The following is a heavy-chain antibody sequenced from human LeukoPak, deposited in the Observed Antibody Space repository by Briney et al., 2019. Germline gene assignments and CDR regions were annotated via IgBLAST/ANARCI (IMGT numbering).Heavy chain of an antibody. CDR1: GGSISSYY. CDR3: ARYSLDYGDYVIVGAFDI. J-gene: IGHJ3*02. CDR2: IYYSGST. D-gene: IGHD4-17*01. V-gene: IGHV4-59*01. Sequence: SETLSLTCTVSGGSISSYYWSWIRQPPGKGLEWIGYIYYSGSTNYNPSLKSRVTISVDTSKNQFSLKLSSVTAADTAVYYCARYSLDYGDYVIVGAFDIWGQGTMVTVSS.